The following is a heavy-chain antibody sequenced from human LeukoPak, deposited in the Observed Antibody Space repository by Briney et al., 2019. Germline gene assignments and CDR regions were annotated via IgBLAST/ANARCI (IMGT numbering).Heavy chain of an antibody. Sequence: PGGSLRLSCAASGFTFSKYAMSWVRQAPGEGLVWVSLIKSDGSTTSYADSVKGRFTISRDNAKNTLYLQMNSLRAEDTAVYYCARLTVVESMDVWGQGTTVTVSS. CDR3: ARLTVVESMDV. V-gene: IGHV3-74*01. CDR2: IKSDGSTT. J-gene: IGHJ6*02. CDR1: GFTFSKYA. D-gene: IGHD2-15*01.